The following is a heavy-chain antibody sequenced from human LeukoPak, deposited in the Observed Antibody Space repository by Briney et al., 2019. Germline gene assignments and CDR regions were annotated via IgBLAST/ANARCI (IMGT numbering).Heavy chain of an antibody. V-gene: IGHV4-31*03. CDR1: GGSISSGGYY. CDR3: ARVGIATVTTSFDY. CDR2: IYYSGTT. J-gene: IGHJ4*02. D-gene: IGHD4-17*01. Sequence: SETLSLTCTVSGGSISSGGYYWSWIRQHPGKGLEWIGYIYYSGTTYYNPSLKSRLTISVDTSKNQFSLKLSSVTAADTAVYYCARVGIATVTTSFDYWGQGTLVTVSS.